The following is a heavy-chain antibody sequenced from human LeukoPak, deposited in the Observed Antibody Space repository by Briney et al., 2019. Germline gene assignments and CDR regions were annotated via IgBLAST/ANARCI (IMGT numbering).Heavy chain of an antibody. CDR1: GGSFSGYY. V-gene: IGHV4-34*01. D-gene: IGHD3-16*02. CDR3: ARDLSPLFQH. CDR2: INHSGST. Sequence: SETLSLTCAVYGGSFSGYYWTWIRQPPGKGLEWIGEINHSGSTNYNPSLKSRVTISLDTSKNQFSLKLNSVTAADTAVYYCARDLSPLFQHWGQGTLVTVSS. J-gene: IGHJ1*01.